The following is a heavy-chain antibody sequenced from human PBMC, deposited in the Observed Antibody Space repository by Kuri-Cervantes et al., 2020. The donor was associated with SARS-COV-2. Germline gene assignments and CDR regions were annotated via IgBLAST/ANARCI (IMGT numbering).Heavy chain of an antibody. D-gene: IGHD6-13*01. V-gene: IGHV3-21*01. CDR2: ISSSSSYI. J-gene: IGHJ4*02. CDR1: GFTFSSYS. CDR3: AREHSSSWSGLDY. Sequence: GGSLRLSCAASGFTFSSYSMNWVRQAPGKGLEWVSSISSSSSYIYYADSVKGRFTISRDNAKNSLYLQMNSLRAGDTTVYYCAREHSSSWSGLDYWGQGTLVTVSS.